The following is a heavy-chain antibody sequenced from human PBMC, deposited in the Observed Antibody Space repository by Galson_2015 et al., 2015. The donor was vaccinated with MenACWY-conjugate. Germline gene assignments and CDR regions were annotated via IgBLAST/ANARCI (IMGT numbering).Heavy chain of an antibody. D-gene: IGHD1-26*01. Sequence: CAASGFTFSTYWMHWVRQAPGKGLVWVSRINSDGRSTSYADSVKGRFTISRDNAKNTLYLQMNSLRAEDTAVYYCARLGGNYRTTSHFDYWGQGTLVTVSS. CDR3: ARLGGNYRTTSHFDY. J-gene: IGHJ4*02. CDR2: INSDGRST. V-gene: IGHV3-74*01. CDR1: GFTFSTYW.